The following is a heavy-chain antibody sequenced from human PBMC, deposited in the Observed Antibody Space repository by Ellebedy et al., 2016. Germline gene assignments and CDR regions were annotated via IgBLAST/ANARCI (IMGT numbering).Heavy chain of an antibody. CDR2: KSYDGSNK. CDR1: GFTFSSYG. Sequence: GGSLRLSXAASGFTFSSYGMHWVRQAPGKGLEWVAVKSYDGSNKYYADSVKGRFTISRDNSKNTLYLQMNSLRAEDTALYYCAKGGLNADMVFDSWGRGTLVTVSS. D-gene: IGHD5-18*01. J-gene: IGHJ5*01. CDR3: AKGGLNADMVFDS. V-gene: IGHV3-30*18.